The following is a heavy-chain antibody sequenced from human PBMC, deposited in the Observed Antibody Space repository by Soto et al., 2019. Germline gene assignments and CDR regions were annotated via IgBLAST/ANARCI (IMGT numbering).Heavy chain of an antibody. Sequence: QVQLVQSGAEVKKPGASVKISCKASGYTFTSYAIHWVRQAPGQRLEWVGWINAGNGKTRYSQKFEGRVTITRDTSASTDYMELSSLRSEDTAVFYCARGRGYSAYEWRYFDSWGQGTLVTVSS. J-gene: IGHJ4*02. CDR2: INAGNGKT. CDR3: ARGRGYSAYEWRYFDS. CDR1: GYTFTSYA. D-gene: IGHD5-12*01. V-gene: IGHV1-3*01.